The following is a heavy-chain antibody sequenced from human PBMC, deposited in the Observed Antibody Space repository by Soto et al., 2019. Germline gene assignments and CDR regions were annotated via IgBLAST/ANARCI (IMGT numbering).Heavy chain of an antibody. Sequence: QVQLVESGGGVVQPGRSVRLSCAAPGSSFSSYAVHWVRQAPGKGMEWVAVIAYDGIHNYYADSVKGRFTISRDNFQNNLYLQMNSLRVEDTAVYYCARDSSNYDTSGYSIPSWMDGWGQGTSVTVSS. CDR2: IAYDGIHN. CDR1: GSSFSSYA. J-gene: IGHJ6*02. V-gene: IGHV3-30-3*01. D-gene: IGHD3-22*01. CDR3: ARDSSNYDTSGYSIPSWMDG.